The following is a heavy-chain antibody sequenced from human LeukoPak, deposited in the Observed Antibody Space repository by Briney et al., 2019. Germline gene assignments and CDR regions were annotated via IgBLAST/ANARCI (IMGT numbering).Heavy chain of an antibody. D-gene: IGHD6-25*01. CDR2: IKTKADNYAT. CDR1: GLTFSVSA. Sequence: GGSLRLSCSASGLTFSVSAIHWVRQASGKGLEWVGRIKTKADNYATAYAASVKGRFTISRDDSTNTAYLQMNSLKTEDTAVYYCTHPAYYYNVDVWGKGTTVTVSS. CDR3: THPAYYYNVDV. V-gene: IGHV3-73*01. J-gene: IGHJ6*04.